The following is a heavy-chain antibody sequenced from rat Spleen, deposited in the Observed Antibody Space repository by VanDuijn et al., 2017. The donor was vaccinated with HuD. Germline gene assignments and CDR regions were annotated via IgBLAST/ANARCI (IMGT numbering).Heavy chain of an antibody. Sequence: EVQLVESGGGLVQPGRSLKLSCVASGFTFNYYWMTWIRQAPGKGLEWVASISSGSGGTYYRDSVKGRFTISRDNAKNTLYLQMDSLRSEDTATYYCATPTPGIPFAYWGQGTLVTVSS. J-gene: IGHJ3*01. V-gene: IGHV5-31*01. D-gene: IGHD1-4*01. CDR1: GFTFNYYW. CDR3: ATPTPGIPFAY. CDR2: ISSGSGGT.